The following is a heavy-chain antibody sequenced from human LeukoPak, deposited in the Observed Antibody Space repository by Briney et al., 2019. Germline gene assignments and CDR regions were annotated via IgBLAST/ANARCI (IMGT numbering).Heavy chain of an antibody. CDR3: ARGNYFDY. Sequence: PGGSLRLSCAASGFTFSSYAMSWVRQAPGKGMQWVSGISGSGGSTYYADSVKGRFTISRHNSKNTLYLQMNSLRAEDTAVYYCARGNYFDYWGQGTLVTVSS. V-gene: IGHV3-23*01. J-gene: IGHJ4*02. CDR1: GFTFSSYA. CDR2: ISGSGGST.